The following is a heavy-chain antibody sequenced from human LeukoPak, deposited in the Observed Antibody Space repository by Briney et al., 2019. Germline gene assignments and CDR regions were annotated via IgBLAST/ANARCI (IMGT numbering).Heavy chain of an antibody. CDR3: ARVDPLAYYFDY. Sequence: SQTLSLTCTVSGGSISSGDYYWSWIRQPPGKGLEWIGYIYYSGSTYYNPSPKSRVTMSVDTSKNQFSLKLSSVTAADTAVYYCARVDPLAYYFDYWGQGTLVTVSS. V-gene: IGHV4-30-4*01. CDR2: IYYSGST. J-gene: IGHJ4*02. CDR1: GGSISSGDYY.